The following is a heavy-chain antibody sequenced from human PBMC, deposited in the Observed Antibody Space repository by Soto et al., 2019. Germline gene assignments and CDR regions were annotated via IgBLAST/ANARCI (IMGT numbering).Heavy chain of an antibody. J-gene: IGHJ4*02. CDR1: GGSISSYY. CDR3: ARLPSFDWLLDY. V-gene: IGHV4-59*01. Sequence: TSETLSLTCTVSGGSISSYYWSWIRQPPGKGLEWIGYIYYSGNTNYNPSLKSRVTISVDTYKNQFSLKLSSVTAADTAVYYCARLPSFDWLLDYWGQGTLVTLSS. D-gene: IGHD3-9*01. CDR2: IYYSGNT.